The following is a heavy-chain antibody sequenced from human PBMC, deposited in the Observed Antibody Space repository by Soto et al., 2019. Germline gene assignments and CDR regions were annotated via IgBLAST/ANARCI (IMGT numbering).Heavy chain of an antibody. CDR1: GYTFNSYY. Sequence: GASVKVSCKESGYTFNSYYIHWVRQAHGQGLEWMGGIIPICGTANYAQKFQGRVTITADESTSTAYMELSSLRSEDTAVYYCARQVTIFGVVIIQSYFDYWGQGTLVTVSS. CDR3: ARQVTIFGVVIIQSYFDY. D-gene: IGHD3-3*01. V-gene: IGHV1-69*13. CDR2: IIPICGTA. J-gene: IGHJ4*02.